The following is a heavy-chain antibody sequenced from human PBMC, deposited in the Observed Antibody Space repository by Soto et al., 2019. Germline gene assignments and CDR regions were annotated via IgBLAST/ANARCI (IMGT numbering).Heavy chain of an antibody. V-gene: IGHV1-18*01. D-gene: IGHD3-16*01. CDR1: GYTFTSYG. CDR2: INAYNGDT. CDR3: ARMGDVPYYYSGMDV. Sequence: QVQLVQSGAEVKKPGASVKVSCKASGYTFTSYGFSWVRQAPGQGLEWMGWINAYNGDTNYAQNLQGRVTMTTDTSTHTAYMELRSLRSDDTAVYYCARMGDVPYYYSGMDVWGQGPTVTVSS. J-gene: IGHJ6*02.